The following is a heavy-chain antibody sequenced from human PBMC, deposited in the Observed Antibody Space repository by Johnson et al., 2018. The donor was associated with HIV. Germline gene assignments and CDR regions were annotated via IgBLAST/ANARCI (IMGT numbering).Heavy chain of an antibody. CDR3: ASWHGDYGNAFDI. J-gene: IGHJ3*02. V-gene: IGHV3-7*02. Sequence: VQLVESGGGLVQPGGSLRLSCAASRFTFSSYWMSWVRQAPGKGLEWVANIKQDGSEKYYVDSVKGRFTISRDNAKNTLYLQMNSLRAEDTAVYYCASWHGDYGNAFDIWGQGTMVTVSS. CDR1: RFTFSSYW. D-gene: IGHD4-17*01. CDR2: IKQDGSEK.